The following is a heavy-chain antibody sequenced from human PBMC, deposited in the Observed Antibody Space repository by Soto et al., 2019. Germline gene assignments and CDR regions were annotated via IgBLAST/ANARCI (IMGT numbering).Heavy chain of an antibody. CDR2: IYHSGDT. V-gene: IGHV4-4*02. CDR1: GGSISSSNW. J-gene: IGHJ4*02. Sequence: PSETLSLTCAVSGGSISSSNWWSWVRQPPGKGLEWIGEIYHSGDTNYNPSLKSRVTISLDKSQNQFSLTLTSVTAADTAVYYCARTPSFSSTFDYWGQGTLVTVSS. D-gene: IGHD6-13*01. CDR3: ARTPSFSSTFDY.